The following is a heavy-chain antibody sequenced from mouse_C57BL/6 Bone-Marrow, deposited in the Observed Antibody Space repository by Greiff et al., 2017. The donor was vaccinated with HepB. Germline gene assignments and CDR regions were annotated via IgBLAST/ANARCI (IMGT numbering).Heavy chain of an antibody. Sequence: EVMLVESGGDLVKPGGSLKLSCAASGFTFSSYGMSWVRQTPDKRLEWVATISSGGSYTYYPDSVKGRFTISRDNAKNTLYLQMSSLKSEDTAMYYCARQYYYGSRRDWYVDVWGTGTTVTVSS. J-gene: IGHJ1*03. V-gene: IGHV5-6*01. CDR1: GFTFSSYG. CDR2: ISSGGSYT. D-gene: IGHD1-1*01. CDR3: ARQYYYGSRRDWYVDV.